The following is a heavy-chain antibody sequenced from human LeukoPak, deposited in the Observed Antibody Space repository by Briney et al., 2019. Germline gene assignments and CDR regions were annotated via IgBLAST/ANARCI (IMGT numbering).Heavy chain of an antibody. CDR2: ISYDGSNK. CDR1: GFTFSSYA. V-gene: IGHV3-30*04. D-gene: IGHD6-25*01. J-gene: IGHJ4*02. CDR3: ARSGYKGPYYFDY. Sequence: GGSLRLSCAASGFTFSSYAMHWVRQAPDKGLEWVAVISYDGSNKYYADSVKGRFTISRDNSKNTLYLQMNSLRAEDTAVYYCARSGYKGPYYFDYWGQGTLVTVSS.